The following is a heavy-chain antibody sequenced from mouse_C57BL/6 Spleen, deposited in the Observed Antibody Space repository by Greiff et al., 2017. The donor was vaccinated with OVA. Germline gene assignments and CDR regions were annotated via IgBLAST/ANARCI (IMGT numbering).Heavy chain of an antibody. V-gene: IGHV1-72*01. CDR2: IDPNSGGT. J-gene: IGHJ1*03. Sequence: VQLQQPGAELVKPGASVKLSCKASGYTFTSYWMHWVKQRPGRGLEWIGRIDPNSGGTKYNEKFKSKATLTVDTPSSTADMQLSSLTSEDSAVYYCARRTGTSYWYFAVWGTGTTVTVSS. D-gene: IGHD4-1*01. CDR1: GYTFTSYW. CDR3: ARRTGTSYWYFAV.